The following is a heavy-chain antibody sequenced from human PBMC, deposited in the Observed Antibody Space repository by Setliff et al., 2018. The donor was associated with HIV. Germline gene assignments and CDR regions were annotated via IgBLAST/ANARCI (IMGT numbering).Heavy chain of an antibody. CDR1: GYSFTRYW. V-gene: IGHV5-51*01. J-gene: IGHJ4*02. CDR2: IYPGNSDT. D-gene: IGHD6-19*01. CDR3: ARLLDNSGGWPFDY. Sequence: GESLKISCQGSGYSFTRYWIGWVRQMPGKGLEWMGIIYPGNSDTTYSPSFQGQVTISADKSISTAYLQWSSLKASDTAMYFCARLLDNSGGWPFDYWGQGTLVTVSS.